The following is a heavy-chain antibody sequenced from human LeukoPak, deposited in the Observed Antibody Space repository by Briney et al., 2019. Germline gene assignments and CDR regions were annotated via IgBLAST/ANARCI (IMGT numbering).Heavy chain of an antibody. J-gene: IGHJ1*01. CDR3: AGSLGSGYSYRFPH. CDR2: IIYSGDT. D-gene: IGHD2-21*02. CDR1: GGSISAYQ. V-gene: IGHV4-59*08. Sequence: ASETLSLTCTVSGGSISAYQWSWIRQPPGKGLEWIGQIIYSGDTKYNPSLKSRITMSVDTSKSQFSLKLRSVTAADTAVYYCAGSLGSGYSYRFPHGGRGSLVTVSS.